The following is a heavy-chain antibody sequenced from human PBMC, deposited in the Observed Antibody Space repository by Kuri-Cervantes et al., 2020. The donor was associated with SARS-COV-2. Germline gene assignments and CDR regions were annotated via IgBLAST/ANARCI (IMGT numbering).Heavy chain of an antibody. CDR1: GFTFSSYW. V-gene: IGHV3-53*01. D-gene: IGHD3-3*01. CDR3: ARAGYDFWSGYLMGDYGMDV. CDR2: IQTNGDT. J-gene: IGHJ6*02. Sequence: GESLKISCAASGFTFSSYWMSWVRQAPGKGLEWVSLIQTNGDTYYPGSVKGRFTISRDNAKDTLYLQMNSLRAEDTAVYYCARAGYDFWSGYLMGDYGMDVWGQGTTVTVSS.